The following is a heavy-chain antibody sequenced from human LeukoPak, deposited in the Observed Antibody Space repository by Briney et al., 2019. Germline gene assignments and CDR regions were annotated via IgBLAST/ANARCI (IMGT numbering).Heavy chain of an antibody. D-gene: IGHD4-23*01. Sequence: PGGSLRLSCAASGFTFSSYAMHWVRQAPGKGLEWVAVISYDGSNKYYADSVKGRFTISRDNSKNTLCLQMNSLRAEDTAVYYCARSKLVYYFDYWGQGTLVTVSS. CDR2: ISYDGSNK. CDR3: ARSKLVYYFDY. J-gene: IGHJ4*02. V-gene: IGHV3-30-3*01. CDR1: GFTFSSYA.